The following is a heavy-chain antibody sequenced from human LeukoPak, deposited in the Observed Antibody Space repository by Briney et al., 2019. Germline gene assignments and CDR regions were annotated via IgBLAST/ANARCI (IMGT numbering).Heavy chain of an antibody. J-gene: IGHJ4*02. D-gene: IGHD5-18*01. Sequence: SETLSLTCTVSGGSISSSSYYWGWIRQPPGKGLEWIGSIYYSGSTYYNPSLKSRVTISVDTSKNQFSLKLSSVTAADTAVYYCARTWIQLWSFYFDYWGQGTLVTVSS. CDR2: IYYSGST. CDR1: GGSISSSSYY. CDR3: ARTWIQLWSFYFDY. V-gene: IGHV4-39*01.